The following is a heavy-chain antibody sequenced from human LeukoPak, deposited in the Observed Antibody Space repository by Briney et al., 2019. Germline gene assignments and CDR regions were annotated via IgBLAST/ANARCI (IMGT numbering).Heavy chain of an antibody. CDR3: AKDPTSRITGTTVGFDY. CDR2: ISGSGGST. Sequence: PGGSLRLSCVVSGFTFNKYAMSWVRQAPGKGLEWVSAISGSGGSTYHADSVKGRFTISRDNSKNTLYLQMNSLRAEDTAVYYCAKDPTSRITGTTVGFDYWGQGTLVTVSS. V-gene: IGHV3-23*01. J-gene: IGHJ4*02. CDR1: GFTFNKYA. D-gene: IGHD1-20*01.